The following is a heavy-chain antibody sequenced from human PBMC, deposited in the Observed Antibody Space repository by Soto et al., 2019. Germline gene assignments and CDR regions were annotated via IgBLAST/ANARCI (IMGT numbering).Heavy chain of an antibody. CDR2: ISGSGGST. V-gene: IGHV3-23*01. J-gene: IGHJ5*02. CDR3: AKVGYYDSSGHNWFDP. D-gene: IGHD3-22*01. CDR1: GFTFSSNV. Sequence: GGAVRLSCAVSGFTFSSNVMSWVRQAPGKGLEWVSAISGSGGSTYYADSVKGRFSISRDNSKNTLYLQMNSLRADDTAVYYCAKVGYYDSSGHNWFDPWGQGTLVTVSS.